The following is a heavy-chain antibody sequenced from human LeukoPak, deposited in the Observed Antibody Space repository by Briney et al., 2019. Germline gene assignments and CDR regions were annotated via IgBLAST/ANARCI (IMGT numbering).Heavy chain of an antibody. V-gene: IGHV3-23*01. J-gene: IGHJ5*02. Sequence: GGSLRLSCAASGFTFSSYVMTWVRQAPGRGLEWVSGISGSGVSTYYADSVKGRFTISRDNSKNTLYLQINSLRAEDTAIYYCAKGASSGWLLYWFDPWGQGTLVTASS. D-gene: IGHD6-19*01. CDR3: AKGASSGWLLYWFDP. CDR1: GFTFSSYV. CDR2: ISGSGVST.